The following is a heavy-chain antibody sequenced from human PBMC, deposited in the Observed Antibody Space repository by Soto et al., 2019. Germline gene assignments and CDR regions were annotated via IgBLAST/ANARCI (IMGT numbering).Heavy chain of an antibody. J-gene: IGHJ4*02. V-gene: IGHV3-23*01. CDR1: GFTFNRYT. CDR3: ARVWNSSSH. D-gene: IGHD6-6*01. CDR2: ISASGDST. Sequence: EVQLLESGGDLVQPGGSLRLSCEASGFTFNRYTMGWVRQAPGKGLEWVSGISASGDSTIYADSVKGRFTISRDTSKNTLYLQIYSLRPEDTVVYYCARVWNSSSHWGQGTLVTVSS.